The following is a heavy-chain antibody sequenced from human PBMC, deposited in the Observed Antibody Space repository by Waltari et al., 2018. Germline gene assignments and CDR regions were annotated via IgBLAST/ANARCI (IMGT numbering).Heavy chain of an antibody. J-gene: IGHJ4*02. V-gene: IGHV1-69*14. D-gene: IGHD6-13*01. CDR3: AISSSREGGEDY. CDR1: GGTFSSYA. Sequence: QVQLVQSGAEVKKPGSSVKVSCKASGGTFSSYAISWVRQAPGQGLEWMGGIIPICVTANYAQKFQGRVRIPADKSTSTAYMELSSLRSEDTAVYYCAISSSREGGEDYWGQGTLVTVSS. CDR2: IIPICVTA.